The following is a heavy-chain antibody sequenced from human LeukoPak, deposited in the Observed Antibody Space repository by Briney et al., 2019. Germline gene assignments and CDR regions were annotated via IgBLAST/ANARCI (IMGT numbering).Heavy chain of an antibody. CDR3: ARVMGRYCSSTSCYVDY. D-gene: IGHD2-2*01. Sequence: GGSLRLSCAASGFTFSSYGMSWVRQAPGKGLEWVSSISGSGGSTYYADSVKGRFTISRDNSKNTLYLQMNSLRAEDTAVYYCARVMGRYCSSTSCYVDYWGQGTLVTVSS. CDR1: GFTFSSYG. V-gene: IGHV3-23*01. J-gene: IGHJ4*02. CDR2: ISGSGGST.